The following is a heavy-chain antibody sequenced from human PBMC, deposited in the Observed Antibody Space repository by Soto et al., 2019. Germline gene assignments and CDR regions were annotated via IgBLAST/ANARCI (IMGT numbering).Heavy chain of an antibody. V-gene: IGHV4-34*01. CDR2: INHSGST. J-gene: IGHJ4*02. Sequence: ASETLSLTCTVSGGSINGYYWSWIRQPPGKGLEWIGEINHSGSTNYNPSLKSRVTISVDTSKNQFSLKLSSVTAADTAVYYCARGVGYVRNFDYWGQGTLVTVSS. D-gene: IGHD1-26*01. CDR1: GGSINGYY. CDR3: ARGVGYVRNFDY.